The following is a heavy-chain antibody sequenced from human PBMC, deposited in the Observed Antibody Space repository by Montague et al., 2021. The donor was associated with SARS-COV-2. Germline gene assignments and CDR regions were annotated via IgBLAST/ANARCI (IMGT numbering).Heavy chain of an antibody. CDR2: IYHSGST. CDR1: GSWNCGSY. D-gene: IGHD3-9*01. V-gene: IGHV4-34*01. Sequence: SETLSLTCSILGSWNCGSYRKSTRLNPSHELNSYGDIYHSGSTNYNPSLKSRVTISVDTSKNQFSLKLSSVTAADTAVYYCARERYSFSLTRGSTWFDPWGQGTLVTVSS. CDR3: ARERYSFSLTRGSTWFDP. J-gene: IGHJ5*02.